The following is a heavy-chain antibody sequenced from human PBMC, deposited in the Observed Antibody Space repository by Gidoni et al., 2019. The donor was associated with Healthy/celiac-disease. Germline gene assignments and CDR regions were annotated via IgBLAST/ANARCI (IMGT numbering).Heavy chain of an antibody. CDR3: ARSTPIAARPRCPFDP. V-gene: IGHV4-34*01. CDR1: GGSFSGYY. D-gene: IGHD6-6*01. CDR2: INHSGST. J-gene: IGHJ5*02. Sequence: QVQLQQWGAGLLKPSETLSLTCAVYGGSFSGYYWSWIRQPPGKGLEWIGEINHSGSTNYNPSLKSRVTISVDTSKNQFSLKLSSVTAADTAVYYCARSTPIAARPRCPFDPWGQGTLVTVSS.